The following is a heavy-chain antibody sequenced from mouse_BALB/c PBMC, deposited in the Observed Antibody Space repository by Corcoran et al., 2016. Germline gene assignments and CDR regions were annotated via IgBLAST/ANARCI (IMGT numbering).Heavy chain of an antibody. CDR3: ATLYSSCDY. J-gene: IGHJ2*01. D-gene: IGHD2-3*01. CDR2: ISYDGSN. CDR1: GYSITSGYY. Sequence: DVQLQESGPGLVKPSQSLSLTCSVTGYSITSGYYWNWIRQFPGNKLEWMGYISYDGSNNYNPSLKNRISITRDTSKNQFFLKLNYVTTEDTATYYCATLYSSCDYWGQGTTLTVSS. V-gene: IGHV3-6*02.